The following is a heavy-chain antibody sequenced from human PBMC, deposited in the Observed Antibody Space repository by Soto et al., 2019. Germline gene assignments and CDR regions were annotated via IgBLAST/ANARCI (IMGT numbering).Heavy chain of an antibody. CDR3: FRGGVTSRTFDY. J-gene: IGHJ4*02. D-gene: IGHD3-16*01. Sequence: ESLKISWKASGYIIKNYWIGWVRQMPGQGLEWMGIIFPDDSDTRYSPSFQGHVTISVDKSISTAYVQWSSLKASDSAIYYCFRGGVTSRTFDYWGQGTLVTVSS. V-gene: IGHV5-51*01. CDR2: IFPDDSDT. CDR1: GYIIKNYW.